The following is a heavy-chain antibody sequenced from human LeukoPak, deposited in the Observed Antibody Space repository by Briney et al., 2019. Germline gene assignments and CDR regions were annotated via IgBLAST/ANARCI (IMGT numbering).Heavy chain of an antibody. D-gene: IGHD3-3*01. CDR3: ARGGDFWSGYYSTLEFDY. V-gene: IGHV4-59*01. Sequence: PSETLSLTCTVSGGSISSYYWSWIRQPPGKGLEWIGYIYYSGSTNYNPSLKSRVTISVDTSKNQFSLKLSSVTAADTAVYYCARGGDFWSGYYSTLEFDYWGQGTLVTVSS. CDR2: IYYSGST. J-gene: IGHJ4*02. CDR1: GGSISSYY.